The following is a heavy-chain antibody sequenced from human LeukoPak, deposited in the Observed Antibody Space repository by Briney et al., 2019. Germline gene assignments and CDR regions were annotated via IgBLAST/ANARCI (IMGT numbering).Heavy chain of an antibody. D-gene: IGHD2-21*02. CDR2: IYYSGST. J-gene: IGHJ3*02. Sequence: SETLSLTCTVSGGSISSYYWSWIRQPPGKGLEWIGYIYYSGSTNYNPSLKSRVTISVDTSKNQFSLKLSSVTAADTAVYYRARGCGGDCYSSAFDIWGQGTMVTVSS. V-gene: IGHV4-59*01. CDR3: ARGCGGDCYSSAFDI. CDR1: GGSISSYY.